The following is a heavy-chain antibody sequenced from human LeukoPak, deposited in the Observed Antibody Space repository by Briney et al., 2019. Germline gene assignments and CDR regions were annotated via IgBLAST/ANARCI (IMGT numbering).Heavy chain of an antibody. CDR3: ARSWFRNYYYGMDV. CDR2: ISYDGSNK. D-gene: IGHD3-9*01. CDR1: GXTFSSYG. J-gene: IGHJ6*02. V-gene: IGHV3-30*03. Sequence: GGSLRLSCAASGXTFSSYGMHWVRQAPGKGLEWVAVISYDGSNKYYADSVKGRFTISRDNSKNTLYLQMNSLRAEDTAVYYCARSWFRNYYYGMDVWGQGTTVTVSS.